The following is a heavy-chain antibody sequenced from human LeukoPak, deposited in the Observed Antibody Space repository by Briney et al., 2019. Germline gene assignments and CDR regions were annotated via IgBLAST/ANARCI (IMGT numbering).Heavy chain of an antibody. J-gene: IGHJ5*02. CDR1: GGSISSYY. CDR3: ASVKYYYDSSGYPGWFDP. Sequence: PSETLSLTCTVSGGSISSYYWSWIRQPPGKGLEWIGYIYYSGSTNYNPSLKSRVTISVDTSKNQFSLKLSSVTAADTAAYYCASVKYYYDSSGYPGWFDPWGQGTLVTVSS. D-gene: IGHD3-22*01. V-gene: IGHV4-59*01. CDR2: IYYSGST.